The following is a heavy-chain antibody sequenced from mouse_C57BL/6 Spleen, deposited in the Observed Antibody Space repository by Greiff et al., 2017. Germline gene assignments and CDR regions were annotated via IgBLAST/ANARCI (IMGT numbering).Heavy chain of an antibody. J-gene: IGHJ2*01. Sequence: EVKLQESGPGLVKPSQTVFLTCTVTGISITTGNYRWSWIRPFPGNKLEWIGYIYYSGTITYNPSLTSRTTITRDTPKNQFFLEMNSLTAEDTATYYCARYDYSAFDYWGQGTTLTVSS. V-gene: IGHV3-5*01. CDR1: GISITTGNYR. CDR3: ARYDYSAFDY. D-gene: IGHD2-4*01. CDR2: IYYSGTI.